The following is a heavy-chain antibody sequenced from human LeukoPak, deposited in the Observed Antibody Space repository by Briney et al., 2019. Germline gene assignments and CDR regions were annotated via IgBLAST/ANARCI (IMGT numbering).Heavy chain of an antibody. J-gene: IGHJ4*02. D-gene: IGHD6-19*01. CDR3: VRETIGSSGWPYFDY. Sequence: GGSLRLSCAASGFTFSSYGMHWVRQAPGKGLEWVAVIWYDGSNKYYADSVKGRFTISRDNSKNTLYLQMNSLRAEDTAVYYCVRETIGSSGWPYFDYWGQGTLVTVSS. V-gene: IGHV3-33*01. CDR1: GFTFSSYG. CDR2: IWYDGSNK.